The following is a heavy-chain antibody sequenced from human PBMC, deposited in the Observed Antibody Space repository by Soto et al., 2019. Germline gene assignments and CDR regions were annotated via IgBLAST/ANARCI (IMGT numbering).Heavy chain of an antibody. CDR2: LYWDDDK. CDR1: GFSLSTSGVG. CDR3: ARTSVNWGSRGLVDY. J-gene: IGHJ4*02. V-gene: IGHV2-5*02. D-gene: IGHD7-27*01. Sequence: QITLKESGPTLVKPTQTLTLTCTFSGFSLSTSGVGVGWIRQPPGKALEWLAFLYWDDDKRYSPSLKSRLTITKDTANNQVLLTMNNMDPVDTATYYCARTSVNWGSRGLVDYWGQGTLVTVAS.